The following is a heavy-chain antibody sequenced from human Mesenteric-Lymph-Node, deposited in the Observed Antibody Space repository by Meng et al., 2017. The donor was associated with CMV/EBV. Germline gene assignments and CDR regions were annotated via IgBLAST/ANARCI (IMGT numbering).Heavy chain of an antibody. J-gene: IGHJ1*01. CDR3: ARQVSTRFDS. D-gene: IGHD5/OR15-5a*01. CDR2: IYPGDPDA. Sequence: ISCKGSGYSFTSYWIGWVRQMPGRGLEWMGLIYPGDPDARYSPSFQGQVTMSVDTSINTAYLQWGSLKASDTAIYYCARQVSTRFDSWGQGVLVTVSS. V-gene: IGHV5-51*01. CDR1: GYSFTSYW.